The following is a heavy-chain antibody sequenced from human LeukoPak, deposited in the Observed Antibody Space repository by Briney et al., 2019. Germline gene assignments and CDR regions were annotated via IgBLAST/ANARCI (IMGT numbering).Heavy chain of an antibody. CDR1: GFTFSSYA. CDR2: ISYDGSNK. CDR3: VRGKIVEDGYYFDY. V-gene: IGHV3-30*04. Sequence: GGSLRLSCAASGFTFSSYAMHWVRQAPGKGLEWVAVISYDGSNKYYADSVKGRFTISRDNSKNTLYLQMNSLRAEDTAVYYCVRGKIVEDGYYFDYWGQGTLVTVSS. D-gene: IGHD3-22*01. J-gene: IGHJ4*02.